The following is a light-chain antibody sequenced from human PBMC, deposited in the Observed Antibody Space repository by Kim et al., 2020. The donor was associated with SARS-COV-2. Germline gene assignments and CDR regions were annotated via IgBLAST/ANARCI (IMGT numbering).Light chain of an antibody. CDR3: QVWDSNTARV. V-gene: IGLV3-9*01. CDR2: RDS. CDR1: NIGRKN. Sequence: VALGETARITRGGNNIGRKNVHWYQQKPGQAPVLVIYRDSNRPPGIPERFSASNSGNTATLTISRAQAGDESDYYCQVWDSNTARVFGTGTKVTVL. J-gene: IGLJ1*01.